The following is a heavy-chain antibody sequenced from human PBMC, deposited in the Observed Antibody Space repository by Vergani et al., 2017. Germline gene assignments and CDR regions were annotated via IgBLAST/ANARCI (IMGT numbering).Heavy chain of an antibody. Sequence: QVQLVQSGAEVKKPGASVKVSCKASGYTFTGYYMHWVRQAPGQGLEWMGGIIAFFGTTTYAQKFQGRVTITADESTSTVYMELSSLRSEDTAIYYCTRAKHDPKNYFYFYYLDVWGKGTTVTVSS. CDR2: IIAFFGTT. D-gene: IGHD1-1*01. V-gene: IGHV1-69*01. J-gene: IGHJ6*03. CDR1: GYTFTGYY. CDR3: TRAKHDPKNYFYFYYLDV.